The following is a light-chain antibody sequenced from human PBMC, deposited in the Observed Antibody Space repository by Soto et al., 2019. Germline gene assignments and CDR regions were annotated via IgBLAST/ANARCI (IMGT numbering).Light chain of an antibody. J-gene: IGKJ5*01. CDR1: QSLLHSNGYNY. Sequence: DIVMTQSPLSLPVTPGEPASISCRSSQSLLHSNGYNYLDWYLQKPGQSPQLLIYLGSNRASGVPDRVSRSGSGTDFTLKISRVEAEDVGVYYCMQALQTPTFGQGTRLEIK. CDR2: LGS. CDR3: MQALQTPT. V-gene: IGKV2-28*01.